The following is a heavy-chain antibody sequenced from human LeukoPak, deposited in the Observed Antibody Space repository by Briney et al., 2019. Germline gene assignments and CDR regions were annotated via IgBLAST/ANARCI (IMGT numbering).Heavy chain of an antibody. Sequence: GASVKVSCKASGYTFTSYGISWVRQAPGQGLEWMGWISAYNGNTNYAQKFQGRVTITRNTSISTAYMELSSLRSADTAVYYCPRGTLRYFDWSSSAGYYYDYMYVWGKGTTVTVSS. D-gene: IGHD3-9*01. CDR1: GYTFTSYG. CDR2: ISAYNGNT. V-gene: IGHV1-18*01. CDR3: PRGTLRYFDWSSSAGYYYDYMYV. J-gene: IGHJ6*03.